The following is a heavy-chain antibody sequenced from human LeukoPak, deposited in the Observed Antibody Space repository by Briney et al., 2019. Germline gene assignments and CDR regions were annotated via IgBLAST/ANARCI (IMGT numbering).Heavy chain of an antibody. Sequence: SETLSLTCTVSGGSISSGCYYWSWIRQHPGKGLEWIGYTYYSGSTYDNPSLKSRVTISVDTSKNLFFLELSSVTAADTAVYYCARSKYCTNGVCYPGYYFDYWGQGTLVTVSS. D-gene: IGHD2-8*01. J-gene: IGHJ4*02. CDR2: TYYSGST. V-gene: IGHV4-31*03. CDR3: ARSKYCTNGVCYPGYYFDY. CDR1: GGSISSGCYY.